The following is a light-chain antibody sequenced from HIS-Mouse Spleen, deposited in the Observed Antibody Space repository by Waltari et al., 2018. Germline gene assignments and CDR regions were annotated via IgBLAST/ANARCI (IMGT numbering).Light chain of an antibody. Sequence: QSALTQPASVSGSPGQSITISCTGTSSDVGSYNLVSWYQQHPGKAPKLMIYEGSKRRSGVSNRVSGAKSGNTASRTISGLQAEDEADYYCCSYAGSSTLYVFGTGTKVTVL. V-gene: IGLV2-23*01. CDR2: EGS. CDR3: CSYAGSSTLYV. J-gene: IGLJ1*01. CDR1: SSDVGSYNL.